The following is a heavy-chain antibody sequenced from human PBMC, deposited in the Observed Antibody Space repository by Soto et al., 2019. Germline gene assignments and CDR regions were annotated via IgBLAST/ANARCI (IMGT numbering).Heavy chain of an antibody. CDR3: ARGPVLLY. Sequence: TLSLTCTVSGGSISSGGYHWSWIRQHPGKGLEWIGYIYYSGSTYYNPSLKSRVTISVDTSKNQFSLKLSSVTAADTAVYYCARGPVLLYWGQGTLVTVSS. J-gene: IGHJ4*02. V-gene: IGHV4-31*03. CDR1: GGSISSGGYH. D-gene: IGHD6-6*01. CDR2: IYYSGST.